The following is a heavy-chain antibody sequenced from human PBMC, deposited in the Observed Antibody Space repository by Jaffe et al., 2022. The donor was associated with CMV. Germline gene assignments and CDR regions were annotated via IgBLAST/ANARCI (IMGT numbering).Heavy chain of an antibody. V-gene: IGHV3-7*01. CDR1: GFTFSSYW. CDR3: ARVGGGTSGPPYFGSPDAFDI. Sequence: EVQLVESGGGLVQPGGSLRLSCAASGFTFSSYWMSWVRQAPGKGLEWVANIKQDGSEKYYVDSVKGRFTISRDNAKNSLYLQMNSLRAEDTAVYYCARVGGGTSGPPYFGSPDAFDIWGQGTMVTVSS. D-gene: IGHD2-2*01. CDR2: IKQDGSEK. J-gene: IGHJ3*02.